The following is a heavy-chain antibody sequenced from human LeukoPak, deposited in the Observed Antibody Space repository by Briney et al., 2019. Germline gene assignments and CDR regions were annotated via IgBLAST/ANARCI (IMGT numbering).Heavy chain of an antibody. D-gene: IGHD5-24*01. V-gene: IGHV3-23*01. CDR3: ARDLGVVEMATPWGWFDP. Sequence: PGGSLRLSCAASGFTFSSDAMSWVRQAPGKGLEWVSAISGSGGSTYYADSVKGLFTISRDNAKNSLYLQMNSLRAEDTAVYYCARDLGVVEMATPWGWFDPWGQGTLVTVSS. J-gene: IGHJ5*02. CDR1: GFTFSSDA. CDR2: ISGSGGST.